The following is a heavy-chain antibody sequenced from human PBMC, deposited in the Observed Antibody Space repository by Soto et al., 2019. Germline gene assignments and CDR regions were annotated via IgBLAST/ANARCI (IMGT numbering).Heavy chain of an antibody. V-gene: IGHV4-31*03. J-gene: IGHJ3*02. Sequence: QVQLQASCPGLVKPSQTLALTCTVYGGAIITGGYYWSWIRQHPGRGLEWIGYIYHSGMTFSNPSHQSRVSIAIDTSKNKCALKLSSVTAADTAVYYCATVRWELHDAFDIWGQVTMGSVSS. CDR3: ATVRWELHDAFDI. CDR1: GGAIITGGYY. CDR2: IYHSGMT. D-gene: IGHD1-26*01.